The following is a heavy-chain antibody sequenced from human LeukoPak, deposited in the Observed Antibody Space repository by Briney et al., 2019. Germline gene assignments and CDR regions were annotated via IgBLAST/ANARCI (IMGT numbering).Heavy chain of an antibody. J-gene: IGHJ1*01. V-gene: IGHV3-48*03. CDR3: AGDRRYDSSGYFQH. D-gene: IGHD3-22*01. CDR2: ISTSGSTI. Sequence: HPGGSLRLSCAASGFTFSSYEMNWVRQAPGKGLEWVSYISTSGSTIYYADSVKGRFTISRDNSKNTLDLQMNSLRAEDTAMYYCAGDRRYDSSGYFQHWGQGTLVAVSS. CDR1: GFTFSSYE.